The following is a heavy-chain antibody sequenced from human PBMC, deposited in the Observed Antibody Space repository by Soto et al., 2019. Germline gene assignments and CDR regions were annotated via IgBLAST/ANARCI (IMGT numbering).Heavy chain of an antibody. Sequence: QVQLVQSGAEVKKPGSSVKVSCKASGGTFSSYAISWVRQAPGQGLEWMGGIIPIFGTANYAQKFQGRVTITADESTSTAYMELNSLKTEDTAVYYCTTGGITMILATHDAFDIWGQGTMVTVSS. CDR2: IIPIFGTA. J-gene: IGHJ3*02. CDR3: TTGGITMILATHDAFDI. V-gene: IGHV1-69*01. D-gene: IGHD3-22*01. CDR1: GGTFSSYA.